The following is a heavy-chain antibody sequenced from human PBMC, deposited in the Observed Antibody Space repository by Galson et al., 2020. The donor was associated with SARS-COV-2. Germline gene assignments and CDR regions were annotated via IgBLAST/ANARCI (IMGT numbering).Heavy chain of an antibody. CDR1: GFSLSTSGMC. Sequence: SGPTLAKPTQTLTLTCTFSGFSLSTSGMCVSWIRQPPGKALEWLARIDWDDDKYYSTSLKTRRTISKDTSKNQVVLTMTNMDPVDTATYYCARIRADIVAIDYWGQGTLVTVSS. V-gene: IGHV2-70*11. CDR2: IDWDDDK. D-gene: IGHD5-12*01. CDR3: ARIRADIVAIDY. J-gene: IGHJ4*02.